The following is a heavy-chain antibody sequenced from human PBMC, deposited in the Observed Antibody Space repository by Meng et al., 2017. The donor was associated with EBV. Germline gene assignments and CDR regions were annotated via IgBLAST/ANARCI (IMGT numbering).Heavy chain of an antibody. Sequence: GAYVQTSVGTWKVSCTTSGSTVASVSLNWLRPATGQGIEWMGRINPNSGGTNYAQNIQGRVSMPRDTYISTAYMELSRLRSDDTAVYYCARVGIAVAGTVDYWGQGTLVTVSS. V-gene: IGHV1-2*06. CDR1: GSTVASVS. D-gene: IGHD6-19*01. CDR2: INPNSGGT. J-gene: IGHJ4*02. CDR3: ARVGIAVAGTVDY.